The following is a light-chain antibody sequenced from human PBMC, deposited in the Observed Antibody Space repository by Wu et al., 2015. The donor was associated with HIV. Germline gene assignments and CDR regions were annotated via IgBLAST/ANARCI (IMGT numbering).Light chain of an antibody. CDR3: QQYGSSPYT. V-gene: IGKV3-20*01. CDR1: QSVPNSQ. CDR2: DAS. J-gene: IGKJ2*01. Sequence: EIVLTQSPGTLSLSPGERVTLSCRASQSVPNSQLAWYQQKPGQPPRLLFYDASSRATGIPDRFSGSGSETDFTLTISRLEPEDFAVYYCQQYGSSPYTFGQGTKLEIK.